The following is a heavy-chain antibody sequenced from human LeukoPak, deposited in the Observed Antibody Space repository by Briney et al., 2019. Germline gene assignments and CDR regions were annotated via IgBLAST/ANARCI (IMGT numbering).Heavy chain of an antibody. CDR1: GGSISSYY. J-gene: IGHJ4*02. Sequence: SETLSLTCTVSGGSISSYYWSWIRQPPGQGLEWIGYISYSGINNYNPSLKSRVTISVDTSKNHFSLKLPSVTAADTAVYYCARDVRRRDGYNYAEVWGQGTLVTVSS. CDR3: ARDVRRRDGYNYAEV. D-gene: IGHD5-24*01. V-gene: IGHV4-59*01. CDR2: ISYSGIN.